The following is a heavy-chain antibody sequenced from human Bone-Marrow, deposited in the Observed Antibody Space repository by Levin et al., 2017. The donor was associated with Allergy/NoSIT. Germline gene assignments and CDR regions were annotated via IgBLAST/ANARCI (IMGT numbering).Heavy chain of an antibody. J-gene: IGHJ4*02. CDR3: VRTQTGERPRGSFVH. Sequence: QPGGSLRLSCAASGFTFRSHAMSWVRQPPGKGLEWLSAISGSGNSPYYSDSVKGRFTISRDNSMNTLFLQMNSVRADDTALYYCVRTQTGERPRGSFVHWGLGTLVTVSS. V-gene: IGHV3-23*01. CDR1: GFTFRSHA. D-gene: IGHD7-27*01. CDR2: ISGSGNSP.